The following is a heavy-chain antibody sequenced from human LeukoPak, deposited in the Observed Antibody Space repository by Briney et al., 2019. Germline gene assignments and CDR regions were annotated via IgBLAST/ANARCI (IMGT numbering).Heavy chain of an antibody. CDR2: ISGSGDRT. D-gene: IGHD1-1*01. J-gene: IGHJ4*02. V-gene: IGHV3-23*01. CDR1: GFTFTSYS. CDR3: AKDQLGAILYFDY. Sequence: PGGSLRLSCAASGFTFTSYSMNWVRQAPGKGLDWVSAISGSGDRTYYADSVKGRFTISRDNCKNTLYLQMSSLRAEDTAVYYCAKDQLGAILYFDYWGQGTLVTVSS.